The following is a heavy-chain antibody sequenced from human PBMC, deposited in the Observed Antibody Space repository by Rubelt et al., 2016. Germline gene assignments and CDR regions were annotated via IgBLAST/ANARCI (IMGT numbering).Heavy chain of an antibody. J-gene: IGHJ4*02. D-gene: IGHD3-10*01. V-gene: IGHV3-30*04. CDR1: GFTFSSYA. CDR2: ISYDGSNK. CDR3: ARGLGVITPPPDY. Sequence: GFTFSSYAMHWVRQAPGKGLEWVAVISYDGSNKYYADSVKGRFTISRDNAKNSLYLQMNSLRDEDTAVYYCARGLGVITPPPDYWGQGTLVTVSS.